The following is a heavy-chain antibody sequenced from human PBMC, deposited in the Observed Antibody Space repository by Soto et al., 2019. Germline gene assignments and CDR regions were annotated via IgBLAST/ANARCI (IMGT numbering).Heavy chain of an antibody. D-gene: IGHD6-19*01. V-gene: IGHV4-39*01. CDR3: ARRLPHIAVASVFDY. CDR1: GGSISSSSYY. Sequence: SETLSLTCTVSGGSISSSSYYWGWIRQPPGKGLEWIGSIYYSGSTYYNPSLKSRVTISVDTSKNQFSLKLSSVTAADTAVYYCARRLPHIAVASVFDYWGQGTLVTVSS. CDR2: IYYSGST. J-gene: IGHJ4*02.